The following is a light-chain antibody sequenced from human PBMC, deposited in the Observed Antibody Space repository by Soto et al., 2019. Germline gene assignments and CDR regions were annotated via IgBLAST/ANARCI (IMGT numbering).Light chain of an antibody. CDR3: CSYAGSSLFVV. CDR1: SSDVGTYNL. CDR2: EGS. V-gene: IGLV2-23*03. J-gene: IGLJ3*02. Sequence: QSALTKPASVSGSPGQSITISCTGTSSDVGTYNLVSWYQQYPGKAPKLMIYEGSARPSGVSNRFSGSKSGNTASLTISGLQAEDEADYYCCSYAGSSLFVVFGGGTKVTVL.